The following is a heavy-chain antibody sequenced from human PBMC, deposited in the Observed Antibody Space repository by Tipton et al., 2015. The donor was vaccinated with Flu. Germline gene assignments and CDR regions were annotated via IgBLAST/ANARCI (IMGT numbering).Heavy chain of an antibody. D-gene: IGHD3-16*01. CDR3: ARFAGGP. J-gene: IGHJ5*02. V-gene: IGHV3-7*01. Sequence: GSLRLSCAASGFPFSDFWMHWVRQAPGKGLEWVAHTNQDGSEEAYGESVKGRFTISRDNARNSLYLQMNSLRAEDTAVYHCARFAGGPWGQGTLVTVSS. CDR1: GFPFSDFW. CDR2: TNQDGSEE.